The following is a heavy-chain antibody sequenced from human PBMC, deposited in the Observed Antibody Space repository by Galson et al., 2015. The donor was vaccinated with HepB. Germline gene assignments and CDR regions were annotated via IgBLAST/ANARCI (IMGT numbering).Heavy chain of an antibody. CDR2: ISNDGKTV. Sequence: SLRLSCAVSGFIFSDYYMSWIRQTPGKGLEWISSISNDGKTVKYADSVKGRFTISRDNAKNSLYLQMNSLRDEDTAVYYCARDTGATLFDYWGQGTLVTVSS. CDR3: ARDTGATLFDY. CDR1: GFIFSDYY. J-gene: IGHJ4*02. V-gene: IGHV3-11*04. D-gene: IGHD1-26*01.